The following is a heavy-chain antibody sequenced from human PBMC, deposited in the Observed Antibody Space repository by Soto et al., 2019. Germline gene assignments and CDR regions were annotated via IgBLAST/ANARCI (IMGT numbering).Heavy chain of an antibody. CDR1: GFTFSSYA. CDR3: VKGEYYYDSSGYYPFDY. D-gene: IGHD3-22*01. CDR2: ISTNGGST. Sequence: GGSLRLSCSASGFTFSSYAMHWVRQAPGKGLENVSVISTNGGSTYYADSVKGRFTISRDNSKNTLYLQMSSLRAEDTAVYYCVKGEYYYDSSGYYPFDYWGQGT. V-gene: IGHV3-64D*06. J-gene: IGHJ4*02.